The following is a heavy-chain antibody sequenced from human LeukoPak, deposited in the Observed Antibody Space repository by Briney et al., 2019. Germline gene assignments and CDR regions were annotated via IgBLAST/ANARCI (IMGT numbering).Heavy chain of an antibody. D-gene: IGHD3-22*01. V-gene: IGHV3-21*01. CDR2: ISSSSSSYK. CDR1: GFTFISYN. J-gene: IGHJ6*03. Sequence: PGGSLRLSCAASGFTFISYNMNWVRQAPGKGLEWVSSISSSSSSYKYYADSVKGRFTVSRDNAKNSLYLQMNSLRAEDTAVYYCANLDRDYYFYYYMDVWGKGTTVTVSS. CDR3: ANLDRDYYFYYYMDV.